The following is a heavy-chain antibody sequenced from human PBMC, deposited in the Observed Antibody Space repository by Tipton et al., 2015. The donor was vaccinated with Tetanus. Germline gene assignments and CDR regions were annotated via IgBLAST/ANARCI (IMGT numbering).Heavy chain of an antibody. CDR3: ARGAFIPSRFNWLDP. Sequence: SLRLSCAASGFTFSDYAMSWVRQAPGAGLEWVSTLSGSGNTAYYADSVKGRFSISRDNSIDTLFLLMTSLRVEDTAVYYCARGAFIPSRFNWLDPWGQGTLVTVSS. CDR2: LSGSGNTA. D-gene: IGHD3-22*01. CDR1: GFTFSDYA. V-gene: IGHV3-23*01. J-gene: IGHJ5*02.